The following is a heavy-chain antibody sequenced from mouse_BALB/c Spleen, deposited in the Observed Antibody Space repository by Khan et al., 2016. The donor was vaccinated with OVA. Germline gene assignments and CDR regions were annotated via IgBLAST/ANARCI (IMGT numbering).Heavy chain of an antibody. CDR3: ARWGGNCRGYFDY. CDR1: GFTFSSFG. D-gene: IGHD2-1*01. CDR2: ISSGSSTI. Sequence: EVELVESGGGLVQPGGSRKLSCAASGFTFSSFGMHWVRQAPKKGLEWVAYISSGSSTIYYVDTVKGRFTIPRDSSKNTPFLQMTSLRCEETEMYYCARWGGNCRGYFDYWGAGTSVTVSS. V-gene: IGHV5-17*02. J-gene: IGHJ1*01.